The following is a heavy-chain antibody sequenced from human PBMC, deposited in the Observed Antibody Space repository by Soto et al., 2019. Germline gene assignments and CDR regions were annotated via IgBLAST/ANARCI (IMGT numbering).Heavy chain of an antibody. CDR3: GREMDGNSWSSAEYLQH. CDR2: ISGYNGNT. CDR1: GYTFTTYG. Sequence: QVQLVQSGAEVKKPGASVKVSCKASGYTFTTYGIHWVRQAPGQGLEWMGWISGYNGNTNYAQKFQGRVTMTTDTSTTTSYMDRSSMRSDDTDVYYSGREMDGNSWSSAEYLQHWGQGTLVTVSS. V-gene: IGHV1-18*01. D-gene: IGHD6-13*01. J-gene: IGHJ1*01.